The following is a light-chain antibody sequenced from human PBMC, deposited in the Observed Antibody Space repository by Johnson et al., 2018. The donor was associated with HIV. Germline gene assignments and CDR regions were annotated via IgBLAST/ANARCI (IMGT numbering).Light chain of an antibody. J-gene: IGLJ1*01. CDR2: DNN. CDR1: SCDIGNDC. V-gene: IGLV1-51*01. CDR3: GTWDSSLSTGHV. Sequence: SVLTQPPSVSAAPGQKVTISCSGSSCDIGNDCVSCHQHLPGTTPKLLIYDNNKRPSGIPDRISGSKSGTSATLGITGLQTGDEADYYCGTWDSSLSTGHVFGTGTKVTVL.